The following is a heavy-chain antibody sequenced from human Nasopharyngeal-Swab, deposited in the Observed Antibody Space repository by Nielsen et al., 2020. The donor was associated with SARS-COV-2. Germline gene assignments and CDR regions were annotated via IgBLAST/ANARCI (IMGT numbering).Heavy chain of an antibody. Sequence: GGSLRLSCAASGFTFRSYAISWVRQAPGKGLEWVSVISGSDYNTYYADSVKGRFTISRDNSKNTVNLQMNSLRAEDTAIYYCATSYYYDSSGPMGVLDYWGQGTLVTVSS. V-gene: IGHV3-23*01. J-gene: IGHJ4*02. CDR2: ISGSDYNT. CDR1: GFTFRSYA. CDR3: ATSYYYDSSGPMGVLDY. D-gene: IGHD3-22*01.